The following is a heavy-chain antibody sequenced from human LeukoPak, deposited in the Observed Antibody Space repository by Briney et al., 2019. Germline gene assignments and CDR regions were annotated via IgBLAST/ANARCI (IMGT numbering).Heavy chain of an antibody. CDR1: GGPFSGYY. J-gene: IGHJ4*02. CDR3: ARRLGDYVWGSYRYPLGVYFDY. D-gene: IGHD3-16*02. V-gene: IGHV4-34*01. CDR2: INHSGST. Sequence: SETLSLTCAVYGGPFSGYYWSWIRQPPGKGLEWIGEINHSGSTNYNPSLKSRVTISVDTSKNQFSLKLSSVTAADTAVYYCARRLGDYVWGSYRYPLGVYFDYWGQGTLVTVSS.